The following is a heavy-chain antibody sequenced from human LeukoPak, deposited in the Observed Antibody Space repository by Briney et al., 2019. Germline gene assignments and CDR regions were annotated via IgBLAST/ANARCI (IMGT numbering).Heavy chain of an antibody. CDR2: ISWNSGSI. CDR1: GFTFDDYA. Sequence: GGSLRLSGAASGFTFDDYAMHWVRQALGKGLEWVSGISWNSGSIGYADSVKGRFTISRDNAKNSLYLQMNSLRAEDTALYYCAKGSRITIFGVVSHWGQGTLVTVSS. D-gene: IGHD3-3*01. V-gene: IGHV3-9*01. CDR3: AKGSRITIFGVVSH. J-gene: IGHJ4*02.